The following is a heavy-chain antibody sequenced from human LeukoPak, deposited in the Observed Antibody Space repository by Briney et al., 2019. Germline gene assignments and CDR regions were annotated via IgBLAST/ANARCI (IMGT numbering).Heavy chain of an antibody. D-gene: IGHD6-19*01. CDR3: ARDHGWYELDYYFDY. CDR2: ISYDGSNK. V-gene: IGHV3-30*03. CDR1: GFTFSSYG. Sequence: PGGSLRLSCAASGFTFSSYGMHWVRQAPGKGLEWVTVISYDGSNKYYADSVKGRFTISRDNSKNTLYLQMNSLRAEDTAVYYCARDHGWYELDYYFDYWGQGTLVTVSS. J-gene: IGHJ4*02.